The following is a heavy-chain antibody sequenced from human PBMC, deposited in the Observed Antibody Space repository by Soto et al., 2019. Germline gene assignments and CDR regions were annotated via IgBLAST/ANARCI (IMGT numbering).Heavy chain of an antibody. CDR1: GGSISSYY. CDR3: ARASDYSTGGDY. Sequence: SETLSLTCTVSGGSISSYYWSWIRQPPGKGLEWIGYIYYSGSTNYNPSLKSRVTISVDTSKNQFSLKLSSVTAADTAVYYCARASDYSTGGDYWGQGTPVTVSS. D-gene: IGHD6-25*01. J-gene: IGHJ4*02. CDR2: IYYSGST. V-gene: IGHV4-59*01.